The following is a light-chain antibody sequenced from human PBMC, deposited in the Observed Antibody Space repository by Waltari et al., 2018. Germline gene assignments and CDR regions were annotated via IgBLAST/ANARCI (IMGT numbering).Light chain of an antibody. CDR2: DQD. V-gene: IGLV3-19*01. CDR1: HLRSYY. J-gene: IGLJ2*01. CDR3: NSRDTRGNHFVV. Sequence: SSELTQDPAVSVALGQTVRITCQGDHLRSYYVSWYQQKPGQAPMLVIYDQDNRPSGIPERFSGSSSGNIASLTITGAQAEDEADYDCNSRDTRGNHFVVFGGGTKLTVL.